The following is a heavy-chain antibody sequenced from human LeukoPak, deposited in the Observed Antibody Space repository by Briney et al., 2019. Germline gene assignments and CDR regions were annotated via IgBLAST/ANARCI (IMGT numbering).Heavy chain of an antibody. D-gene: IGHD2-15*01. V-gene: IGHV1-69*06. Sequence: ASVKVSCKASGGTFSSYAISWVRQAPGQGLEWMGGIIPIFGTANYAQKFQGRVTITADKSTSTAYMELSSLRSEDTAVYYCARDKGYCSGGSCYSPGWKPNWFDPWGQGTLVTVSS. CDR1: GGTFSSYA. J-gene: IGHJ5*02. CDR3: ARDKGYCSGGSCYSPGWKPNWFDP. CDR2: IIPIFGTA.